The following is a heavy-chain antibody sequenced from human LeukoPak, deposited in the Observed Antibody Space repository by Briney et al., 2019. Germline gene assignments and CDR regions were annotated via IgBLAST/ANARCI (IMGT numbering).Heavy chain of an antibody. CDR1: GGTFSSYA. D-gene: IGHD3-10*01. J-gene: IGHJ6*02. CDR2: IIPIFGTA. CDR3: ARTPGDENGMDA. V-gene: IGHV1-69*13. Sequence: SVKVSCKASGGTFSSYAISWVRQAPGQGLEWMGGIIPIFGTANYAQKFQGRVTITADESTSTAYMELSSLRSEDTAVYYCARTPGDENGMDAWGQGTTVTVSS.